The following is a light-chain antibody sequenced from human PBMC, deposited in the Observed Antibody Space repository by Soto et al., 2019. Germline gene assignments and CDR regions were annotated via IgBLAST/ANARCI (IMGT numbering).Light chain of an antibody. Sequence: IVMTQSPATLSVSPGERATFSCRASQNIYSNIAWYQQRPGQAPRLLIYRASTRATGVPARFSGSGSGTDFTLTISSLQAEDFATYYCQQSYTSPPTFGQGTKVDIK. CDR1: QNIYSN. J-gene: IGKJ1*01. CDR3: QQSYTSPPT. CDR2: RAS. V-gene: IGKV3-15*01.